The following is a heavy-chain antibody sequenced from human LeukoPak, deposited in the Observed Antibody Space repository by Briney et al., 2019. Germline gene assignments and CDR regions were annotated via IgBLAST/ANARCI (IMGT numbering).Heavy chain of an antibody. V-gene: IGHV3-30*02. Sequence: PGGSLRLSCATSGFTFSTYGMHWVRQAPGKGLEWVAFIWFDGSNEDYADSVKGRFTISRDNSQNTLHLQMNSLREDDTAVYYCARGFPWGNYNYYMDAWGEGTTVTVSS. J-gene: IGHJ6*03. D-gene: IGHD4-11*01. CDR3: ARGFPWGNYNYYMDA. CDR2: IWFDGSNE. CDR1: GFTFSTYG.